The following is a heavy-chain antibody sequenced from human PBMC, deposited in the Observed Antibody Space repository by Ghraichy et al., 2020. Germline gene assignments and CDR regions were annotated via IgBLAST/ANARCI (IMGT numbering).Heavy chain of an antibody. V-gene: IGHV3-20*04. D-gene: IGHD3-22*01. Sequence: GGSLRLSCAVSGFSFEDYDMAWVRQAPGKGLEWVSGLNRNGGSRLYGHSVTGRFTISRDNAKNSLYLQMNSLRADDTALYYCARKTYESSGYYDVFDIWGQGTKVTVSS. CDR2: LNRNGGSR. J-gene: IGHJ3*02. CDR3: ARKTYESSGYYDVFDI. CDR1: GFSFEDYD.